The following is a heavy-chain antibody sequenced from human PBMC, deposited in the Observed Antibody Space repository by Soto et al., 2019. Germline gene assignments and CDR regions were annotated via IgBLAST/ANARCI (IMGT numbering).Heavy chain of an antibody. Sequence: QVQLEQSGPGLVKPSQTLSLTCKISGGSITSTNHYWSWIRQSPREGLEWIGYIFDSGTTHYNPSFKGRDTILGATSQSHFSLTMHSVTVADSAVYYCAREVSGTGASDYRGRGTLVTVSS. CDR3: AREVSGTGASDY. D-gene: IGHD2-8*02. CDR2: IFDSGTT. CDR1: GGSITSTNHY. J-gene: IGHJ4*02. V-gene: IGHV4-31*02.